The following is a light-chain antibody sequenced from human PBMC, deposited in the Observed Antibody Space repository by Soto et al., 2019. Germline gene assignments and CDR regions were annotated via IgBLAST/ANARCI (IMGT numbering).Light chain of an antibody. J-gene: IGKJ1*01. Sequence: DIQMTQSPSSLFASVGDRVTITCRASQSISRWLAWYQKKPGTATKVLIYHASNLQSGAPSRFSGSGSGTEFTLTISSLQPDDFATYYYQQYNSYSFGPGTQVEIK. V-gene: IGKV1-5*01. CDR2: HAS. CDR1: QSISRW. CDR3: QQYNSYS.